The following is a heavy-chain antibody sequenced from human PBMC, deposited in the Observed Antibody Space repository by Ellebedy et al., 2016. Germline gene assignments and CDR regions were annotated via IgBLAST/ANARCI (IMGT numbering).Heavy chain of an antibody. CDR1: GYTFTGYY. CDR2: INPNSGGT. Sequence: ASVKVSXXASGYTFTGYYMHWVRQAPGQGLEWMGWINPNSGGTNYAQKFQGRVTMTRNTSISTAYMELSSLRSEDTAVYYCARGPTGDFWRDKWLFRPRGNWFDPWGQGTLVTVSS. J-gene: IGHJ5*02. D-gene: IGHD3-3*01. V-gene: IGHV1-2*02. CDR3: ARGPTGDFWRDKWLFRPRGNWFDP.